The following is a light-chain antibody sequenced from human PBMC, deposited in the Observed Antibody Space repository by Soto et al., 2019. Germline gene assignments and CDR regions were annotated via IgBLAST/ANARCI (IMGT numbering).Light chain of an antibody. V-gene: IGLV2-14*01. Sequence: QSALTQPASVSGSPGQSITISCTGTSSDVGGYNYVSWYQHHPGKAPKLMIYEVSNRPSGVSNRFSGSKSGNTASLTISGLQAEDEADYSCSSYTTRSTLVFGTGTKVTVL. J-gene: IGLJ1*01. CDR3: SSYTTRSTLV. CDR2: EVS. CDR1: SSDVGGYNY.